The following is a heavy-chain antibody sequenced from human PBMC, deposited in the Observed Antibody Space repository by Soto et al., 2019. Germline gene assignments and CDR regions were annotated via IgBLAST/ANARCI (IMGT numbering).Heavy chain of an antibody. CDR3: ARSSGLPYYFDY. CDR1: GFTVSSNY. Sequence: GGSLRLSCAASGFTVSSNYMSWVRQAPGKGLEWVSVIYSGGSTYYADSVKGRFTISRDNSKNTLYLQMNSLRAEDTAVYYCARSSGLPYYFDYWGQGTLVTVSS. D-gene: IGHD6-19*01. CDR2: IYSGGST. J-gene: IGHJ4*02. V-gene: IGHV3-53*01.